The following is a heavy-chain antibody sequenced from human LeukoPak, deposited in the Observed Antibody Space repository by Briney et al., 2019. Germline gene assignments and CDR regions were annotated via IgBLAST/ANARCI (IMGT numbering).Heavy chain of an antibody. CDR1: GFTFSSYW. J-gene: IGHJ4*02. D-gene: IGHD5-24*01. Sequence: GGSLRLSCAASGFTFSSYWMHWVRQAPGKGLGWVSHIKTDGRNTNYADSVKGRFTISRDNANNSPILQMNTLRAQATAVYYRAKVGYNYEFIGYWGQGTLVTVSS. V-gene: IGHV3-74*01. CDR3: AKVGYNYEFIGY. CDR2: IKTDGRNT.